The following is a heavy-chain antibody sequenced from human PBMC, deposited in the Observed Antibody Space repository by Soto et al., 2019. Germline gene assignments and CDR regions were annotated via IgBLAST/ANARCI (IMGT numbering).Heavy chain of an antibody. CDR1: GLTVSGKKY. V-gene: IGHV3-53*01. Sequence: DVQLVESGGGLIQPGESLRLSCAAFGLTVSGKKYVAWLRQAPGKGLELVSALYDVDVSFYADSVKGLFTPSSDSSKTTVYRQLNGLRPDDTAGYYCASWHEREHAYDVWGQGTTVTVSS. CDR3: ASWHEREHAYDV. D-gene: IGHD1-1*01. CDR2: LYDVDVS. J-gene: IGHJ3*01.